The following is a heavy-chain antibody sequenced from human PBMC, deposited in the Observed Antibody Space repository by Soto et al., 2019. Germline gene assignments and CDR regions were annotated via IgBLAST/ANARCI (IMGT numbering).Heavy chain of an antibody. CDR3: XSAXXXXXXXVGYFDY. Sequence: QVQLVQSGAEVKKPGSSVKVSCKASGGTFSSYAISWVRQAPGQGLEWMGGIIPIFGTANYAQKFQGRVTXXXXXXXXTAXXXLSXXXXXXXXXYYCXSAXXXXXXXVGYFDYWGQGTLVTVSS. V-gene: IGHV1-69*05. J-gene: IGHJ4*02. CDR2: IIPIFGTA. CDR1: GGTFSSYA. D-gene: IGHD3-10*01.